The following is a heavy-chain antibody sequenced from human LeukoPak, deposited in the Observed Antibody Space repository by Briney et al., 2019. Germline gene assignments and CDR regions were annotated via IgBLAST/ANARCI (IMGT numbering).Heavy chain of an antibody. V-gene: IGHV3-11*01. Sequence: GGSLRLSCAASGFTFSDYYVSWIRQAPGKGLEWVSYISSSGSTIYYADSVKGRFTISRDNAKNSLYLQMNSLRAEDTAVYYCARAEYSSPYYFDYWGQGTLVTVSS. CDR1: GFTFSDYY. CDR3: ARAEYSSPYYFDY. J-gene: IGHJ4*02. CDR2: ISSSGSTI. D-gene: IGHD6-6*01.